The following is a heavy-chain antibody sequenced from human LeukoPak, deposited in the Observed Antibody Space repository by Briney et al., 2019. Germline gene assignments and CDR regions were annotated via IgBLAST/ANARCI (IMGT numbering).Heavy chain of an antibody. J-gene: IGHJ4*02. V-gene: IGHV3-23*01. CDR3: AKGTMIVVATD. CDR2: ISGSGGST. CDR1: GFTFSSYA. Sequence: GGSLRLSCAASGFTFSSYAMSWVRQAPGKGLEWVSVISGSGGSTYYADSVKGRFTISRDNSKNTLYLQMNSLRAEDTAVYYCAKGTMIVVATDWGQGTLVPVSS. D-gene: IGHD3-22*01.